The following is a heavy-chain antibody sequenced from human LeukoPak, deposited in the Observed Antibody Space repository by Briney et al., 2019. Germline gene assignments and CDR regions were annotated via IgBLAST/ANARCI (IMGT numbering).Heavy chain of an antibody. D-gene: IGHD1-26*01. CDR1: GYTFTGYY. CDR3: ARERLWEGDLDY. Sequence: ASVKVSCKASGYTFTGYYIHWVRQAPGQGLEWMGWINPNSGGTNYAQKFQGWVTMTRDTSISTAYMELSRLRSDDTAVYYCARERLWEGDLDYWGQGTLVTVSS. CDR2: INPNSGGT. J-gene: IGHJ4*02. V-gene: IGHV1-2*04.